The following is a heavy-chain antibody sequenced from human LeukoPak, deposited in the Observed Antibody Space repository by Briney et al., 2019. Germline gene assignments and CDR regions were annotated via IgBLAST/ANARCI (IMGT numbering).Heavy chain of an antibody. Sequence: GESLKISWKGSGYSFTSYWISWVRQMPGKGLEWMGRIDPSDSYANYSPSFQGHVTISADKSISTAYLQWNSLEASDTAMYYCARHARYCGTTSCYFNYWGQGTLVTVSS. CDR1: GYSFTSYW. V-gene: IGHV5-10-1*01. CDR3: ARHARYCGTTSCYFNY. J-gene: IGHJ4*02. CDR2: IDPSDSYA. D-gene: IGHD2-2*01.